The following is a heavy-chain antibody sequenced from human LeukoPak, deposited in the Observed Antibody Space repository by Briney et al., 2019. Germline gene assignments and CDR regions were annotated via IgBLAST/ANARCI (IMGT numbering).Heavy chain of an antibody. J-gene: IGHJ4*02. D-gene: IGHD3-22*01. CDR1: GFTFSSYG. Sequence: GGSLRLSSAASGFTFSSYGMHWVRQAPGKGLEWLAFIRYGGSNMFYADSVKGRFTISRDNSKNTLYLQMNSLRAEDTAVYYCAKDLYHDSGGYLRIDYWGQGTLATVSS. CDR3: AKDLYHDSGGYLRIDY. CDR2: IRYGGSNM. V-gene: IGHV3-30*02.